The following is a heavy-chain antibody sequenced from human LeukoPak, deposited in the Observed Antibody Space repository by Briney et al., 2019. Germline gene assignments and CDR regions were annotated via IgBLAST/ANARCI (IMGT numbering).Heavy chain of an antibody. J-gene: IGHJ4*02. D-gene: IGHD3-22*01. CDR1: GGSIRSTTYY. CDR3: ARAPHFFDTSGSRYYFDY. V-gene: IGHV4-39*07. Sequence: SETLSLTCSVSGGSIRSTTYYWGWIRQPPGKGLEWIGSIYYSGNTYYSPSLMSRVTISVDTSKNQYSLNLSSVTAADTAVYFCARAPHFFDTSGSRYYFDYWGQGALVTVSS. CDR2: IYYSGNT.